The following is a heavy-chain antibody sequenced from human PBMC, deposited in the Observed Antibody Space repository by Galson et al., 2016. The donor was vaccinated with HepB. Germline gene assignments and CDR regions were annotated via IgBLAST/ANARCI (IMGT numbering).Heavy chain of an antibody. V-gene: IGHV3-74*01. CDR2: ISTDGSST. Sequence: SLRLSCAASGFTLSSYWMHWVRQDPGKGLVLVSRISTDGSSTSYADSVKGRFTISRDNAKNTLYLHMNTLRAEDKAVYYSARAPPLPTTVGGYDSWGQGTVVTVSS. D-gene: IGHD1-14*01. CDR1: GFTLSSYW. J-gene: IGHJ4*02. CDR3: ARAPPLPTTVGGYDS.